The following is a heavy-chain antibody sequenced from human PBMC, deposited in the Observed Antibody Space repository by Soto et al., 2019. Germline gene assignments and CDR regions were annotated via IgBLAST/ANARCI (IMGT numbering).Heavy chain of an antibody. CDR2: ISSTSSFT. J-gene: IGHJ4*02. D-gene: IGHD5-12*01. CDR1: GFTFSDSY. V-gene: IGHV3-11*06. CDR3: ARRDGYNYFDF. Sequence: QVQLVESGGGLVKPGGSLRLSCVASGFTFSDSYMSWVRQAPGKGLEWVSYISSTSSFTDYAESVKGRFIISRDNDKNSLFLQMNSLRAEDTALYYCARRDGYNYFDFWGQGTLVSVSS.